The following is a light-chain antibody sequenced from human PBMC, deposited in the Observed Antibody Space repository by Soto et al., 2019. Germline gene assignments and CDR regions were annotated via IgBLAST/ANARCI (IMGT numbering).Light chain of an antibody. V-gene: IGKV3-20*01. Sequence: EIVLTQSPATLSLSPGERATLSCRASQSVTSSYLAWYQQKPGQAPRLLLYGASSRATGIPDRFRGVGSGTDLTLPLSRLEPEDSAVYYCQQYGSSPLTFGGGTKVEI. J-gene: IGKJ4*01. CDR1: QSVTSSY. CDR2: GAS. CDR3: QQYGSSPLT.